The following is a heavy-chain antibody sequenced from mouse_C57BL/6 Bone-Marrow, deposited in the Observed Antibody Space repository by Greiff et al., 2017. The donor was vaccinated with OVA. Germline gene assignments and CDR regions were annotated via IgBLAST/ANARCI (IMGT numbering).Heavy chain of an antibody. CDR3: ADTYYYGSSSPYYFDY. CDR1: GYTFTDYY. Sequence: EVKLMESGPVLVKPGASVKMSCKASGYTFTDYYMNWVKQSHGKSLEWIGVINPYNGGTSYNQKFKGKATLTVDKSSSTAYMELNSLTSEDSAVYYCADTYYYGSSSPYYFDYWGQGTTLTVSS. CDR2: INPYNGGT. J-gene: IGHJ2*01. D-gene: IGHD1-1*01. V-gene: IGHV1-19*01.